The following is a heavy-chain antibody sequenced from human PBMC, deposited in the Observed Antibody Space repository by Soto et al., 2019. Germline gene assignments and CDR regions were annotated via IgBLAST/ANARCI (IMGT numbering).Heavy chain of an antibody. V-gene: IGHV3-23*01. CDR2: ISGSGGST. CDR1: GLTFSSYA. D-gene: IGHD2-2*01. CDR3: AKDLTKNCSSTSCYVGYYYGMDV. J-gene: IGHJ6*02. Sequence: GGSLRLSCAASGLTFSSYAMSWVRKAPGKGLEWVSAISGSGGSTYYADSVKGRFTISRDNSKNTLYLQMNSLRAEDTAVYYYAKDLTKNCSSTSCYVGYYYGMDVWGQGTTVTVSS.